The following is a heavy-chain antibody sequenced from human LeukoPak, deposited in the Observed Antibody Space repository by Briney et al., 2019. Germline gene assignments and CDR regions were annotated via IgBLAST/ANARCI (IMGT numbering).Heavy chain of an antibody. Sequence: GGSLSPPWHASGFRFKNFAMNWVRKAPGKGRGWVWLFIGSSGSPFYAHSVKARFTISRDKPKNTLYQQMTSLRAEDTAVYHCAKGAYDYIEIAYFDYWGQGSLVTVSS. J-gene: IGHJ4*02. D-gene: IGHD5-12*01. CDR2: FIGSSGSP. CDR1: GFRFKNFA. CDR3: AKGAYDYIEIAYFDY. V-gene: IGHV3-23*01.